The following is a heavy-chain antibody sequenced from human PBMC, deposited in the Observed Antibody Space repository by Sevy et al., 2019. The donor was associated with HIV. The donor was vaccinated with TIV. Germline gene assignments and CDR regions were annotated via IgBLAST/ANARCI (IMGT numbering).Heavy chain of an antibody. V-gene: IGHV4-59*11. CDR1: GGSISDHY. D-gene: IGHD6-19*01. Sequence: SETLSLTCTVSGGSISDHYWNWIRQPPGKGLEWIGQIHYFGSANYNPSLKSRVTISLDTSNNRFSLKLGSVNAADTAVYYCARDTSGYSSGWYPYYHYYGLDVWGQGTTVTVSS. CDR2: IHYFGSA. CDR3: ARDTSGYSSGWYPYYHYYGLDV. J-gene: IGHJ6*02.